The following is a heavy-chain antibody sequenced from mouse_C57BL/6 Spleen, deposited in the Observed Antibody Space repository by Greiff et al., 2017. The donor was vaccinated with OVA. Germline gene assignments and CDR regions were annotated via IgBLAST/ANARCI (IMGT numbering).Heavy chain of an antibody. D-gene: IGHD2-12*01. CDR3: ARGPYDGDWYVDV. Sequence: QVQLQQSGAELMKPGASVKLSCKATGYTFTGYWIEWVKQRPGHGLEWIGEILPGSGSTNYNEKFKGKATFTADTSANTAYMQLSSLTSEDSAVYYCARGPYDGDWYVDVWGTGTTVTVSS. J-gene: IGHJ1*03. CDR1: GYTFTGYW. V-gene: IGHV1-9*01. CDR2: ILPGSGST.